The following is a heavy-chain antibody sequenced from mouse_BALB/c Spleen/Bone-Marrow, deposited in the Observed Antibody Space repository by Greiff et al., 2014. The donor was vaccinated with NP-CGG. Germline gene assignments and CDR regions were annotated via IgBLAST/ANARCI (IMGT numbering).Heavy chain of an antibody. Sequence: VQLQQSGAELVKPGASVKLSCTASGFNIKDTYMHWVKQRPEQGLEWIGRIDPANGNTKYDPKFQGKATITADTSSDTAYLQLSSLTSEGTAVYYCARYYYGSSYFDYWGRGTTLTVSS. CDR2: IDPANGNT. D-gene: IGHD1-1*01. V-gene: IGHV14-3*02. J-gene: IGHJ2*01. CDR1: GFNIKDTY. CDR3: ARYYYGSSYFDY.